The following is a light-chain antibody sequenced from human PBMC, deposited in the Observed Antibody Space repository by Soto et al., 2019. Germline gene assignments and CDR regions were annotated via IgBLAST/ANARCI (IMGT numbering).Light chain of an antibody. V-gene: IGLV1-44*01. Sequence: QSVLTQPPSASGTPGQRVTISCSGSSSNIVSNTVNWYQQLPGTAPKLLIYSNNQRPPGVPDRFSGSKSGTSASLAISGLQSEDEADYYCAAWDDSLNGYVFGTGTKVTVL. CDR1: SSNIVSNT. J-gene: IGLJ1*01. CDR2: SNN. CDR3: AAWDDSLNGYV.